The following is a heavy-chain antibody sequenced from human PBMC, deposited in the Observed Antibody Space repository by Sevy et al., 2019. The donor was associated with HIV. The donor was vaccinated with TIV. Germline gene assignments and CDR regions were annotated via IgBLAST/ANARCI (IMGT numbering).Heavy chain of an antibody. Sequence: GGSLRLSCAASGFTFSSYAMHWVRQAPGKGLEWVAVISYDGSNKYYADSVKGRLTISRDNSKNTLYLQMNSLRAEDTAVYYCARGPHYYDSSGYYMYYFDYWGQGTLVTVSS. D-gene: IGHD3-22*01. V-gene: IGHV3-30-3*01. CDR1: GFTFSSYA. CDR3: ARGPHYYDSSGYYMYYFDY. J-gene: IGHJ4*02. CDR2: ISYDGSNK.